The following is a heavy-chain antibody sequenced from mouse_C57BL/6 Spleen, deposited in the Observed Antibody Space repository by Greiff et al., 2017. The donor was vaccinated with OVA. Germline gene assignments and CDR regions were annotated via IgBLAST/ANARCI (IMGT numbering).Heavy chain of an antibody. CDR3: ARKRGDGSSMDY. CDR2: INPNNGTT. Sequence: EVQLKESGPELVKPGASVKISCKASGYSFTDYNMNWVKQSNGKSLEWIGVINPNNGTTSYNQKFKGKATLTVDQSSSTAYMQLNSLTSEYAAVYDCARKRGDGSSMDYWGQGTTLTVSS. V-gene: IGHV1-39*01. D-gene: IGHD1-1*01. CDR1: GYSFTDYN. J-gene: IGHJ2*01.